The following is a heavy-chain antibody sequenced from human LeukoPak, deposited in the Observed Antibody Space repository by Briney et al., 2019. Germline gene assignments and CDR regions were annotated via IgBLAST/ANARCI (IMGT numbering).Heavy chain of an antibody. Sequence: ASVKVSCKASGYTFTGYYMHWVRQAPGQGLEWMGWINPNSGGTNYAQKFQGRVTMTRDMSISTAYMEVNRLTSDDTAVYYCARVEATVGFAFDIWGQGTMVTVSS. V-gene: IGHV1-2*02. D-gene: IGHD2-21*02. CDR2: INPNSGGT. CDR1: GYTFTGYY. CDR3: ARVEATVGFAFDI. J-gene: IGHJ3*02.